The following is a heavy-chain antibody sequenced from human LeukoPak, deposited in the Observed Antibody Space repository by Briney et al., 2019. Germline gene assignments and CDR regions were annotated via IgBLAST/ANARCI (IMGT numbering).Heavy chain of an antibody. CDR1: GWSFSSYG. CDR3: ARIRDILTVFRREYFFSMDV. CDR2: INHSGST. V-gene: IGHV4-34*01. J-gene: IGHJ6*01. Sequence: SETLTLTCAVYGWSFSSYGRSWIRQPPGKGLEWIGEINHSGSTNYNPSLKSRLTISVDTAKNQFSLKLSSVTAADTAVYCCARIRDILTVFRREYFFSMDVWGQGTTVTVSS. D-gene: IGHD3-9*01.